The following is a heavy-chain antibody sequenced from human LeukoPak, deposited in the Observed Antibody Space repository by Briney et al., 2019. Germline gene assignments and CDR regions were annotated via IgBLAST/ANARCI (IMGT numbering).Heavy chain of an antibody. CDR1: GFTFSSYG. J-gene: IGHJ6*02. CDR3: AKDLSYRSVSYGMDV. D-gene: IGHD6-19*01. Sequence: GGSLRLSCAASGFTFSSYGMHWVRQAPGKGLEWVAVISYDGSNKYYAGSVKGRFTISRDNSKNTLYLQMNSLRAEDTAVYYCAKDLSYRSVSYGMDVWGQGTTVTVSS. CDR2: ISYDGSNK. V-gene: IGHV3-30*18.